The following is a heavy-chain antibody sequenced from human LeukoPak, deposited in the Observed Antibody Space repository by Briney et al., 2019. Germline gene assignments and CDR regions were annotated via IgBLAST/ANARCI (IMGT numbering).Heavy chain of an antibody. D-gene: IGHD3-22*01. CDR2: IYYSGST. Sequence: SETLSLTCTVSGGSISIYHWSWIRQPPGKGLECIGYIYYSGSTHYNPSLKSRVTISVDTSKNQFSLKLSSVTAADTAVYFCARARNYYDSSDYYYEGGAFDIWGQGTMVTVSS. CDR3: ARARNYYDSSDYYYEGGAFDI. J-gene: IGHJ3*02. V-gene: IGHV4-59*01. CDR1: GGSISIYH.